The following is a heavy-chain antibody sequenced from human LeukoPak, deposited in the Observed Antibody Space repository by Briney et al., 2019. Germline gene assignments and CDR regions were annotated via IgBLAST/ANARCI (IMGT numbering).Heavy chain of an antibody. J-gene: IGHJ3*02. CDR1: GGSISSSSYY. CDR3: ARGRAEYQLPPDAFDI. D-gene: IGHD2-2*01. V-gene: IGHV4-39*07. CDR2: ICYSGST. Sequence: PSETLSLTCTVSGGSISSSSYYWGWIRQPPGKGLEWIGSICYSGSTYYNPSLKSRVTISVDTSKNQFSLKLSSVTAADTAVYYCARGRAEYQLPPDAFDIWGQGTMVTVSS.